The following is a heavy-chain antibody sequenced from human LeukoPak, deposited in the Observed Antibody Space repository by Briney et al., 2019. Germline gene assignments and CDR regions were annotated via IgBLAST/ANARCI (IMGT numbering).Heavy chain of an antibody. Sequence: GGSLRLSCAASGFTFSDFGMHWVRQAPGKGLEWVAAISYDGGSKHYADSVKGRFTVSRDNSKNTLFLQMNSLRAEDTAMYYCAKEQGYDSSGYYNCFQNWGQGSLVIVSS. J-gene: IGHJ1*01. CDR3: AKEQGYDSSGYYNCFQN. D-gene: IGHD3-22*01. CDR1: GFTFSDFG. CDR2: ISYDGGSK. V-gene: IGHV3-30*18.